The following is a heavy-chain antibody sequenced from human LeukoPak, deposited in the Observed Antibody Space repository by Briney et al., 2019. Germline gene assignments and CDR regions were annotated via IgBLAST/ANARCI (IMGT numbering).Heavy chain of an antibody. CDR2: ISGDGAGT. CDR3: AKDRDDYYDSSAYRNYFDY. Sequence: PSGGSLRLSCAASGFTFDDYAMHWVRQAPGKGLEWVSLISGDGAGTYYADSVKGRFTTSRDNSKNSLYLQMNSLRTEDTALYYCAKDRDDYYDSSAYRNYFDYWGQGTLVTVSS. J-gene: IGHJ4*02. CDR1: GFTFDDYA. V-gene: IGHV3-43*02. D-gene: IGHD3-22*01.